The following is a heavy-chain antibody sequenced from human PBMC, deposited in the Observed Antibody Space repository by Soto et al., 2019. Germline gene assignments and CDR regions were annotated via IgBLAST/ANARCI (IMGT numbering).Heavy chain of an antibody. CDR1: GFTFSNAW. CDR3: TTDQDWSGGSCSYYGMDV. CDR2: IKSKTDGGTT. D-gene: IGHD2-15*01. V-gene: IGHV3-15*01. Sequence: GESLKISCAASGFTFSNAWMSWVRQAPGKGLEWVGRIKSKTDGGTTDYAAPVKGRFTISRDDSKNTLYLQMNSLKTEDTAVYYCTTDQDWSGGSCSYYGMDVWGQGTTVTVSS. J-gene: IGHJ6*02.